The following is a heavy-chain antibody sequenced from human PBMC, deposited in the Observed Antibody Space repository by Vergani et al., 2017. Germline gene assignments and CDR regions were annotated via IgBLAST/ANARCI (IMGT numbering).Heavy chain of an antibody. CDR2: ISSSGSTI. J-gene: IGHJ6*02. CDR3: ARDRAAAGNYYGMDV. CDR1: GFTFSSYE. V-gene: IGHV3-48*03. D-gene: IGHD6-13*01. Sequence: EVQLVESGGGLVQPGGSLRLSCAASGFTFSSYEMNWVRPAPGKGLEWVSYISSSGSTIYYADSVTGRFTISRDNAKNSLYLQMNSLRAEDTAVYYCARDRAAAGNYYGMDVWGQGTTVTVSS.